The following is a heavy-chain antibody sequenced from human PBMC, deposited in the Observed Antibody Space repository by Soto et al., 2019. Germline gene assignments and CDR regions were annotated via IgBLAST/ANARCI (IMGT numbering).Heavy chain of an antibody. V-gene: IGHV1-69*04. Sequence: SVKVSCRGFGDTFSCYTISWVRQAPGQGLEWMGRIIPILGIADYAQKFQGRVTITADKSTSTAYMELSSLRSEDTAVYYCGREMVYDHRGHNWCDPWGQGTLVTVSS. CDR1: GDTFSCYT. D-gene: IGHD2-8*01. J-gene: IGHJ5*02. CDR2: IIPILGIA. CDR3: GREMVYDHRGHNWCDP.